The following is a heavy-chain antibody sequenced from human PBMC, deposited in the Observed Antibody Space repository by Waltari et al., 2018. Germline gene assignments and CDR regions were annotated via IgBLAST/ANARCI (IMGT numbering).Heavy chain of an antibody. J-gene: IGHJ5*02. CDR1: GFLFSSNA. CDR2: ISGRSTGA. Sequence: EEQVLESGGALVHPGGSLRISCAASGFLFSSNAMSWVRQAPGKGLEWVSLISGRSTGAYYADSVKGRFTISRDNSKNTLYLQMNSLRVEDTAVYYCAKFGHGLGISNTWSNNWFDPWGQGTLVTVSS. V-gene: IGHV3-23*01. CDR3: AKFGHGLGISNTWSNNWFDP. D-gene: IGHD6-13*01.